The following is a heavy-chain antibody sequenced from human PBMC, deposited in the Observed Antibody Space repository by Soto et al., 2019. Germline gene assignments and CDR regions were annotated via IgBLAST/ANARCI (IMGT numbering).Heavy chain of an antibody. CDR2: IVVGSGNT. Sequence: GASVKVSCKASGFTFTSSAVQWVRQARGQRLEWIGWIVVGSGNTNYAQKFQERVTITRDMSTSTAYMELSSLRSEDTAVYYCAAGIRNCSSTSCYLTGTNWFDPWGQGTLVTSPQ. J-gene: IGHJ5*02. CDR3: AAGIRNCSSTSCYLTGTNWFDP. V-gene: IGHV1-58*01. D-gene: IGHD2-2*01. CDR1: GFTFTSSA.